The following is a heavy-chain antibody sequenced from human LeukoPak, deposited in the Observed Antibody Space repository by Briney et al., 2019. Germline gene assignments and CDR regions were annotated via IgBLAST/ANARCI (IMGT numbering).Heavy chain of an antibody. CDR3: AKDGGTFLRRGIDY. V-gene: IGHV3-9*01. Sequence: PGRSLRLSCAASGFTFDDYAMHWVRQAPGKGLEWVSGISWNSGSIGYADSVKGRFTISRDNAKNSLYLQMNSLRAEDTASYYCAKDGGTFLRRGIDYWGQGTLVTVSS. CDR2: ISWNSGSI. CDR1: GFTFDDYA. J-gene: IGHJ4*02. D-gene: IGHD3-16*01.